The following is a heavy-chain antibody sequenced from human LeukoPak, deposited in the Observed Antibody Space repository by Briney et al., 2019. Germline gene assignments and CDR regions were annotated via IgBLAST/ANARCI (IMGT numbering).Heavy chain of an antibody. J-gene: IGHJ4*02. CDR1: GFTFSSYA. CDR3: ARCYDSSGYYFGPPLD. Sequence: GGSLRLSCAASGFTFSSYAMHWVRQAPGKGLEYVSAISSNGGSTYYANSVKGGFTISRDNSKNTLYLQMGSLRAEDMAVYYCARCYDSSGYYFGPPLDWGQGTLVTVSS. D-gene: IGHD3-22*01. CDR2: ISSNGGST. V-gene: IGHV3-64*01.